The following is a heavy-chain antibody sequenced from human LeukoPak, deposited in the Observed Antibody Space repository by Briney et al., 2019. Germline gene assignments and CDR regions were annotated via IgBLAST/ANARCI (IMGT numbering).Heavy chain of an antibody. J-gene: IGHJ6*03. CDR2: IYYSGST. V-gene: IGHV4-39*07. Sequence: SETLSLTCTVSGGSISSSSYYWGWIRQPPGKGLEWIGSIYYSGSTNYNPSLKSRVTISVDTSKNQFSLKLSSVTAADTAVYYCARGDWRYCSSTSCYVFTRDYYYYYMDVWGKGTTVTISS. CDR3: ARGDWRYCSSTSCYVFTRDYYYYYMDV. D-gene: IGHD2-2*01. CDR1: GGSISSSSYY.